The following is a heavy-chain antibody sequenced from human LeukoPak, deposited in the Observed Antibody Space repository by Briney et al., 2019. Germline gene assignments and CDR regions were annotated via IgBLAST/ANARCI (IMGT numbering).Heavy chain of an antibody. CDR2: ISGSGGST. V-gene: IGHV3-23*01. J-gene: IGHJ4*02. Sequence: GGSLRLSCAASGFTFSSYGMSWVRQAPGKGLEWVSAISGSGGSTYYADSVKGRFTISRDNSKNTLYLQMNSLKTEDTAVYYCTTGLSATTVDYWGQGTLVTVSS. CDR3: TTGLSATTVDY. CDR1: GFTFSSYG. D-gene: IGHD4-17*01.